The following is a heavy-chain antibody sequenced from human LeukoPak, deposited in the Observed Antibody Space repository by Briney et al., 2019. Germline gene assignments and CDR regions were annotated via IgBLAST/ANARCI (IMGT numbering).Heavy chain of an antibody. J-gene: IGHJ4*02. V-gene: IGHV1-69*06. CDR3: ARDVDTMVRGVPL. CDR1: GGTFSSYA. CDR2: IIPIFGTA. D-gene: IGHD3-10*01. Sequence: ASVKVSCKASGGTFSSYAISWVRQAPGQGLEWMGGIIPIFGTANYAQKFQGRVTMTEDTSTDTAYMELSRLRSDDTAVYYCARDVDTMVRGVPLWGQGTLVTVSS.